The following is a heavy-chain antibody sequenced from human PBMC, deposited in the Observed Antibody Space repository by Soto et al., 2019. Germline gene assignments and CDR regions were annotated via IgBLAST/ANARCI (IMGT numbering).Heavy chain of an antibody. V-gene: IGHV1-69*13. CDR2: IIPIFGTA. D-gene: IGHD2-2*01. J-gene: IGHJ4*02. CDR3: ARDLWGYCSSTSCPFDY. Sequence: SVKVSCKASGGTFSSYAISWVRQAPGQGLEWMGGIIPIFGTANYAQKFQGRVTITADESTSTAYMELSSLRSEDTAVYYCARDLWGYCSSTSCPFDYWGQGTLVTVSS. CDR1: GGTFSSYA.